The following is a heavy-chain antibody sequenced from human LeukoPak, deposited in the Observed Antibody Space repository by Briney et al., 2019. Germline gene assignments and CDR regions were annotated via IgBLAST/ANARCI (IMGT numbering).Heavy chain of an antibody. CDR3: AKKFGSSNWYVGFDY. Sequence: GGSLRLSCAASGFTFSSYAMSWVRQAPGKGLEWVSVISGSGGTTYYADSVKGRFTIPRDNSKNTLDLQMNSLRVEDMAVYYCAKKFGSSNWYVGFDYWGQGTLVTVSS. CDR2: ISGSGGTT. J-gene: IGHJ4*02. V-gene: IGHV3-23*01. CDR1: GFTFSSYA. D-gene: IGHD6-19*01.